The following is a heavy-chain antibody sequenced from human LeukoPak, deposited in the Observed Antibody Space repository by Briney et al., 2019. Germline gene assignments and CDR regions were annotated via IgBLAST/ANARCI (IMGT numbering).Heavy chain of an antibody. Sequence: SETLSLTCSLSCGSLSSGSYYLSSVRQPPGTGVEWIAYIHYSRSAAYNPSLKSRVTISRDMSTNQFSLKMTSVTAADTAVYFCTRDMGAPDYGSYSVDYWGQGTLVTVSS. CDR1: CGSLSSGSYY. J-gene: IGHJ4*02. V-gene: IGHV4-61*01. CDR2: IHYSRSA. D-gene: IGHD4-23*01. CDR3: TRDMGAPDYGSYSVDY.